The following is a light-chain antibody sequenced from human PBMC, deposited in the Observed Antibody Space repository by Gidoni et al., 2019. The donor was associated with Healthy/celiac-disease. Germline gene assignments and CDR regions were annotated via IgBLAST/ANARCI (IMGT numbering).Light chain of an antibody. CDR1: SSDVGGYNY. V-gene: IGLV2-8*01. Sequence: QSALTQPPSASGSPGQSVTISCTGTSSDVGGYNYVSWYQQHPGKAPNLMSYEVSKRPSGVPDRFSGSKSGNTASLTVSGLQAEDEDDYYCSSYAGSNNLGVFGTGTKVTVL. CDR2: EVS. J-gene: IGLJ1*01. CDR3: SSYAGSNNLGV.